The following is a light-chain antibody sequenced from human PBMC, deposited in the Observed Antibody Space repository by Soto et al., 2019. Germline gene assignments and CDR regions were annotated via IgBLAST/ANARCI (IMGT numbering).Light chain of an antibody. CDR2: GAS. CDR3: QQYGSSPWT. Sequence: EIVLTQSPGTLSLSPGVRATLSCRASQSVSSNYFAWYQQKPGQAPRPLIYGASSRATGIPDRFSGSGAGTEFTRTISRLEPEDFAVYYCQQYGSSPWTFGQGTKGEIK. CDR1: QSVSSNY. V-gene: IGKV3-20*01. J-gene: IGKJ1*01.